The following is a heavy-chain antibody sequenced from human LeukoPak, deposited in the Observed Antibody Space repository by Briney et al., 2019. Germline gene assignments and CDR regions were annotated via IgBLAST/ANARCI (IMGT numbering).Heavy chain of an antibody. D-gene: IGHD2-2*01. CDR1: GYTFTSYD. J-gene: IGHJ4*02. CDR3: ARDCSSTSCYYFDY. Sequence: ASVKVSCKASGYTFTSYDINWVREATGHGLEWMGWMNPNSGNTGYAQKFQGRVTMTRDTSNSTAYMELSRLRSDDTAVYYCARDCSSTSCYYFDYWGQGTLVTVSS. V-gene: IGHV1-8*01. CDR2: MNPNSGNT.